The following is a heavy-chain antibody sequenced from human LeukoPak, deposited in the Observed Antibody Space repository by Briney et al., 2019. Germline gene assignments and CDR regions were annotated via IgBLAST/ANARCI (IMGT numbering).Heavy chain of an antibody. CDR1: GFTFSSYW. Sequence: GGSLRLSCAASGFTFSSYWMHWVRQAPGKGLVWISRINSDGSSTTYADSVKGRFTISRDGAKNTVYLQMNSLRAEDTAVYYCARRMATRYYSGMDFWGQGTTVTVSS. CDR2: INSDGSST. J-gene: IGHJ6*02. CDR3: ARRMATRYYSGMDF. V-gene: IGHV3-74*01. D-gene: IGHD5-24*01.